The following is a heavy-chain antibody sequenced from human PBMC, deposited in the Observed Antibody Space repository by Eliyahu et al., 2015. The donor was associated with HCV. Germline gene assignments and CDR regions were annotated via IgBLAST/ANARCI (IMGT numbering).Heavy chain of an antibody. CDR2: XVGGGTPT. CDR3: AREGGDGSNIRGRYGMDV. V-gene: IGHV3-23*01. CDR1: GFTFSSYA. Sequence: EVQLLESGGDLVQPGGSLRLSCAASGFTFSSYAXSWVRQAPGKGLDWVXAXVGGGTPTYYXXSVKGRFTISRDNSXNTVSLQMTSLRAEDTAVYYCAREGGDGSNIRGRYGMDVWGQGTTVTVSS. D-gene: IGHD5-24*01. J-gene: IGHJ6*02.